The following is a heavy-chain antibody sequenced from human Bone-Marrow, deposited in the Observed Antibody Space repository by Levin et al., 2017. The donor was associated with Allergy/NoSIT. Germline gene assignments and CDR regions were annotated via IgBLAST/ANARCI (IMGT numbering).Heavy chain of an antibody. V-gene: IGHV1-2*02. CDR1: GYRFTDYD. CDR3: ARRRSARNWFDP. CDR2: INPKRDVT. D-gene: IGHD1-14*01. Sequence: ASVKVSCKTSGYRFTDYDLHWVRQAPGQGLEWMGWINPKRDVTNYAQNFQGRVTMTRVTSNNTAYLELNRLTSDDTAIYYCARRRSARNWFDPWGQGTLVTVSS. J-gene: IGHJ5*02.